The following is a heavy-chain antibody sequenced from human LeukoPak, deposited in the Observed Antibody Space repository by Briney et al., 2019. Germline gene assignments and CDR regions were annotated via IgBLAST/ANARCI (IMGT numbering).Heavy chain of an antibody. V-gene: IGHV4-34*01. CDR2: INHSGNS. Sequence: SETLSLTCAVYGGSFSDYYFTWIRQPPGKGLEWIGDINHSGNSSYNKSRKSRVTISVDTSKNQVSLELNSVTAADTAVYYCGMFAVIVGGGLDIWGQGTVVTVPS. D-gene: IGHD1-26*01. J-gene: IGHJ3*02. CDR1: GGSFSDYY. CDR3: GMFAVIVGGGLDI.